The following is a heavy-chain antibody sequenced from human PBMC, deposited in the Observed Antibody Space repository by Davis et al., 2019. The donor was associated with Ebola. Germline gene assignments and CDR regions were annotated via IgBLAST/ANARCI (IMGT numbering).Heavy chain of an antibody. V-gene: IGHV3-30*03. CDR2: VSYDGSIE. D-gene: IGHD3-22*01. J-gene: IGHJ5*02. CDR3: ATDGTYSSAWHSIYFDP. Sequence: GGSLRLSCTASGFTSSAYAMFRVRQAPCTRLEWVAVVSYDGSIEYYADSVKGRFTISRDNSKNTAFLQMNSLRTEDTAVYYCATDGTYSSAWHSIYFDPRGQGTLVTVSS. CDR1: GFTSSAYA.